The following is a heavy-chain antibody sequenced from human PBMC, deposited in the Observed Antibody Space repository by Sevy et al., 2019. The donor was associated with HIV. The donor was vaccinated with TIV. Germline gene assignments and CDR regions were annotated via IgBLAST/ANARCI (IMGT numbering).Heavy chain of an antibody. CDR3: ARDYGDI. CDR2: IHPDSGGT. Sequence: ASVKVSCKTSGYTSTDYYMHWVRQAPGQGLEWMGWIHPDSGGTNYAQKFQGRVTMTRDTSISTAYMEVNSLRSDDTAVYFCARDYGDIWGQGTMVTVSS. D-gene: IGHD3-16*01. V-gene: IGHV1-2*02. J-gene: IGHJ3*02. CDR1: GYTSTDYY.